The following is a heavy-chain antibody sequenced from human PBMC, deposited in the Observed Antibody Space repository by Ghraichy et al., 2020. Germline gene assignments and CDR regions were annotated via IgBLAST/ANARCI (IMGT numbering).Heavy chain of an antibody. CDR1: GFTFSGSA. D-gene: IGHD6-13*01. CDR3: TRLVSEARAAAGITTSIDY. Sequence: GGSLKLSCAASGFTFSGSAMHWVRQASGKGLEWVGRIRSKANSYATAYAASVKGRFTISRDDSKNTAYLQMNSLKTEDTAVYYCTRLVSEARAAAGITTSIDYWGQGTLVTVSS. J-gene: IGHJ4*02. V-gene: IGHV3-73*01. CDR2: IRSKANSYAT.